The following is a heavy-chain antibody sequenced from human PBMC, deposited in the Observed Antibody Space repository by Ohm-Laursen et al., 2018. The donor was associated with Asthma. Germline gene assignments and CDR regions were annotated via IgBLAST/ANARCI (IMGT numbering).Heavy chain of an antibody. V-gene: IGHV3-23*01. J-gene: IGHJ2*01. Sequence: SLSLSCAASGFTFSTYAMNWVRQAPGKGLEWVSDISGNGGRTKYADFVTGRFTISRDNSKNTLYLQMNSLRAEDTAVYYCARDSGGWYFDLWGRGTLVTVSS. CDR3: ARDSGGWYFDL. CDR1: GFTFSTYA. CDR2: ISGNGGRT.